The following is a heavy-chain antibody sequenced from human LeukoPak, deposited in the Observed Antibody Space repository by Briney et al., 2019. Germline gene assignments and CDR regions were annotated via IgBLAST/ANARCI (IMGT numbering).Heavy chain of an antibody. V-gene: IGHV4-59*01. CDR1: GESIRLFY. CDR2: IHYSGRT. J-gene: IGHJ5*02. Sequence: SETLSLTGIVLGESIRLFYWGWIRQPPGKGLEWIGYIHYSGRTNYNPSLKSRVTMSLDTSKNHFCQQLRSVIAADGPVYFGAREYSSGDRCYPGGNWFDPWGQGTLVTVSS. D-gene: IGHD2-15*01. CDR3: AREYSSGDRCYPGGNWFDP.